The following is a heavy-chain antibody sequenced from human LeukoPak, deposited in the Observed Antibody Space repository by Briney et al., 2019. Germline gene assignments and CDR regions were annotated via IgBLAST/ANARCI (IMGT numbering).Heavy chain of an antibody. CDR3: ARGGSGWDWYFDL. Sequence: PSETLSLICTVSGGYISSHYWSWIRQPPGKGLERIGYTHYSGSTNYNPSLKSRVTISIDTSKNLFSLKLSSVTAADTAVYSCARGGSGWDWYFDLWGRGTLVTVSS. CDR2: THYSGST. CDR1: GGYISSHY. J-gene: IGHJ2*01. V-gene: IGHV4-59*11. D-gene: IGHD6-19*01.